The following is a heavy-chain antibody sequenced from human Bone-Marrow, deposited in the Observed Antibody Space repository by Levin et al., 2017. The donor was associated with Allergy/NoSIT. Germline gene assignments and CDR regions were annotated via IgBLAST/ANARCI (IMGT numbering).Heavy chain of an antibody. Sequence: GESLKISCAASGFTFSSYGMHWVRQAPGKGLEWVAVISYDGSNKYYADSVKGRFTISRDNSKNTLYLQMNSLRAEDTAVYYCAKEPDGSGSYYNNYYYYYGMDVWGQGTTVTVSS. CDR2: ISYDGSNK. CDR3: AKEPDGSGSYYNNYYYYYGMDV. CDR1: GFTFSSYG. D-gene: IGHD3-10*01. V-gene: IGHV3-30*18. J-gene: IGHJ6*02.